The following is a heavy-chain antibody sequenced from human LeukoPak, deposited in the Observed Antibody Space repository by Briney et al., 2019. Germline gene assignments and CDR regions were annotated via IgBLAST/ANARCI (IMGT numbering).Heavy chain of an antibody. CDR3: ARSYGDYVLFDY. CDR2: ISGSGSTI. Sequence: GGSLRLSCAASGFTFSSYEMNWVRQAPGKGLEWVSYISGSGSTIYYADSVKGRFTISRDNAKNSLYLQMNSLRAEDTAVYYCARSYGDYVLFDYWGQGTLVTVSS. J-gene: IGHJ4*02. D-gene: IGHD4-17*01. V-gene: IGHV3-48*03. CDR1: GFTFSSYE.